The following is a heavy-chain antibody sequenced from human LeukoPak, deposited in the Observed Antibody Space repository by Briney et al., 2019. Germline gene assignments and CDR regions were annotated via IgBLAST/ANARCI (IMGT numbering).Heavy chain of an antibody. CDR1: GNSISSGYY. J-gene: IGHJ4*02. Sequence: SETLSLTCTVSGNSISSGYYWGWIRQPPGKGLEWIGSIYHSGRTYYNPSLKSRVTTSVDTSKNQFSLKLSSVTAADTAVYYCAREGPHGSGIYYNPLDYWGQGALVIVSS. V-gene: IGHV4-38-2*02. CDR2: IYHSGRT. D-gene: IGHD3-10*01. CDR3: AREGPHGSGIYYNPLDY.